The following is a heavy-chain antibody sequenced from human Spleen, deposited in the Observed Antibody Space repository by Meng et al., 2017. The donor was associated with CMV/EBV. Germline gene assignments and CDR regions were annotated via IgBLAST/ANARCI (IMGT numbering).Heavy chain of an antibody. CDR1: GFTFSDYY. D-gene: IGHD6-6*01. Sequence: AASGFTFSDYYMSWIRQAPGKGLEWVSYISSSGSTIYYADSVKGRFTISRDNAKNSLYLQMNSLRAEDTAVYYCARALSARDNWFDPWGQGTLVTVSS. J-gene: IGHJ5*02. CDR3: ARALSARDNWFDP. V-gene: IGHV3-11*01. CDR2: ISSSGSTI.